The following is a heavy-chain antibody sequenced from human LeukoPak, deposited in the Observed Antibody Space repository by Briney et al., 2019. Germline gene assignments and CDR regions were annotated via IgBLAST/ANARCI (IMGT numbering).Heavy chain of an antibody. CDR3: ASWLSQGSYGMDV. D-gene: IGHD3-22*01. V-gene: IGHV1-18*01. J-gene: IGHJ6*04. Sequence: ASGKVSCKASGYTLTIYGISWGRRAPGQGLEWMGWMRAYNGNTNNAKKLPGRVTMTTNTSTSTTYLGPRSLRSEDTAVYDCASWLSQGSYGMDVWGEGTTVTVSS. CDR1: GYTLTIYG. CDR2: MRAYNGNT.